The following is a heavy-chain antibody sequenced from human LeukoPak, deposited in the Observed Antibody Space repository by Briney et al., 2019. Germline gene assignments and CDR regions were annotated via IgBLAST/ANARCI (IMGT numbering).Heavy chain of an antibody. CDR3: ARAILEMATMSAFDI. V-gene: IGHV3-30*03. CDR2: ISYDGSNK. D-gene: IGHD5-24*01. J-gene: IGHJ3*02. CDR1: GFTFSSYG. Sequence: GRSLRLSCAASGFTFSSYGMHWVRQAPGKGLEWVAVISYDGSNKYYADSVKGRFTISRDNSKNTLYLQMNSLRAEDTAVYYCARAILEMATMSAFDIWGQGTMVTVSS.